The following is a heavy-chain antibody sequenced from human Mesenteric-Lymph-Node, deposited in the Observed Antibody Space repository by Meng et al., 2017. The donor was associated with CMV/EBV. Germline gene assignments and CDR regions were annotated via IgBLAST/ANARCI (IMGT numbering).Heavy chain of an antibody. J-gene: IGHJ4*02. Sequence: ASVKVSCKASGDTFNAYYVHWVREVPGQGLEWMGWINPNGGGAKYAQKFQGRVTMTRDTSISTAYMELSRLRSDDTAVYYCARVFCSSTSCHDYWGQGTLVTVSS. CDR2: INPNGGGA. D-gene: IGHD2-2*01. CDR1: GDTFNAYY. V-gene: IGHV1-2*02. CDR3: ARVFCSSTSCHDY.